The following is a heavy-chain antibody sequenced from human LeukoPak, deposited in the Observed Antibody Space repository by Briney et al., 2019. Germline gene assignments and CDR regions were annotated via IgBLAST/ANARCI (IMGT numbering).Heavy chain of an antibody. V-gene: IGHV1-2*02. CDR3: ARTPHYCSGGSCYFDVFDI. J-gene: IGHJ3*02. CDR1: GYTFTGYY. D-gene: IGHD2-15*01. Sequence: ASVKVSCKASGYTFTGYYMHWVRQAPGQGLEWMGWINPNSGGTNYAQKFRGRVTMTTDTSTSTAYMELRSLRSDDTAVYYCARTPHYCSGGSCYFDVFDIWGQGTMVTVSS. CDR2: INPNSGGT.